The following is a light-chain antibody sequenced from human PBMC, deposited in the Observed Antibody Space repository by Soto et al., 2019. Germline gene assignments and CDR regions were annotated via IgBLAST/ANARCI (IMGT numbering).Light chain of an antibody. CDR1: TSDVGGYDY. J-gene: IGLJ3*02. V-gene: IGLV2-14*01. Sequence: QSALTQPASVSGSPGQSITISCTGTTSDVGGYDYVSWYQHLPPKAPKLIIYEVTERPSGVSDRFSGSKSGNTASLTISGLQAEDEADYYCTSHNGITVVFGGGTKVTV. CDR2: EVT. CDR3: TSHNGITVV.